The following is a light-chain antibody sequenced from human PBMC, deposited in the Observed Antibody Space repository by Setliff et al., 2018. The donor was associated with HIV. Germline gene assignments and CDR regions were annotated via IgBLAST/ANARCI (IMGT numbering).Light chain of an antibody. Sequence: QSALTQPASVSGSPGQSITISCTGSSSDVGGYNYVSWYQQHPGKAPKLMIYDVSQRPSGVSDRFSGSKSGITVSLTISGLQPEDESDYYCSSYTASSTLVFGGGTK. J-gene: IGLJ3*02. CDR2: DVS. CDR3: SSYTASSTLV. V-gene: IGLV2-14*03. CDR1: SSDVGGYNY.